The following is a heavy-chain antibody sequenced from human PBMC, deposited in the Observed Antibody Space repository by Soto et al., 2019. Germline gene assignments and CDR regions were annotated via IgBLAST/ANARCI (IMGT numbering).Heavy chain of an antibody. V-gene: IGHV3-64*01. CDR1: GFTFSSYA. J-gene: IGHJ4*02. D-gene: IGHD4-4*01. CDR3: ARATPVTTPNDY. Sequence: EVQLVESGGGLVQPGGSLRLSCAASGFTFSSYAMHWVRQAPGKGLEYVSAISSNGGSTYYANSVKGRFTLPRDNSKNTLYLQMGSLRAEDMAVYYCARATPVTTPNDYWGQGSLVTVSS. CDR2: ISSNGGST.